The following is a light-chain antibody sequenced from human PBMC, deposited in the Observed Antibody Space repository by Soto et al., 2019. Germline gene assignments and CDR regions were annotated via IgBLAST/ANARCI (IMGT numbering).Light chain of an antibody. CDR2: GGS. CDR3: QQYNSYSEA. V-gene: IGKV3-20*01. Sequence: PGARATLSCRTSQSVSSNHLDWYQQKPGQAPRLLIYGGSSRATGIPVRLSGSGSETDFTLTITRLEPEDFAVYYCQQYNSYSEAFGQGTKVDIK. CDR1: QSVSSNH. J-gene: IGKJ1*01.